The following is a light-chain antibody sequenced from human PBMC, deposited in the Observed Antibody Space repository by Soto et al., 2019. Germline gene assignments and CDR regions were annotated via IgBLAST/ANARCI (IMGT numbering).Light chain of an antibody. Sequence: DIQMTQSPATRSASVGDRVTITCRASQSISNWLAWYQQKPGKAPKLLIYDASSLESGVSLRFSGSGSGTEFTLTISSLQPDDFATYYCQQYNSYSRTFGQGTKVDIK. V-gene: IGKV1-5*01. J-gene: IGKJ1*01. CDR2: DAS. CDR1: QSISNW. CDR3: QQYNSYSRT.